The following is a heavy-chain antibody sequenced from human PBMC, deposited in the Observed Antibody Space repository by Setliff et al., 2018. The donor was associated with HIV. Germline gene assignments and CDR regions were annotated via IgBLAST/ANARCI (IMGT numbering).Heavy chain of an antibody. J-gene: IGHJ4*02. D-gene: IGHD2-21*02. CDR2: IYSSGTT. V-gene: IGHV4-59*08. CDR1: GDSINGYY. CDR3: AICGGDCYSLDY. Sequence: PSETLSLTCTVSGDSINGYYWSWFRQPPGRGLEWIGYIYSSGTTKYNPSLKSRVTISLDTSKNQFSLKLSSVAAADTAVYYCAICGGDCYSLDYWGQGTLVTVSS.